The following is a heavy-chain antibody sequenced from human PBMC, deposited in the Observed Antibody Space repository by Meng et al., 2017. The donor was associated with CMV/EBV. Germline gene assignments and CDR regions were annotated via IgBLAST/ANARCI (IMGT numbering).Heavy chain of an antibody. V-gene: IGHV3-7*01. CDR3: ARDIVVVPAARTNYYYYYGMDV. J-gene: IGHJ6*02. CDR2: IKQDGSEK. D-gene: IGHD2-2*01. Sequence: GESLKISCAASGFTFSSYWMSWVRQAPGKGLEWVANIKQDGSEKYYVDSVKGRFTISRDNAKNPLYLQMNSLRAEDTAVYYCARDIVVVPAARTNYYYYYGMDVWGQGTTVTVSS. CDR1: GFTFSSYW.